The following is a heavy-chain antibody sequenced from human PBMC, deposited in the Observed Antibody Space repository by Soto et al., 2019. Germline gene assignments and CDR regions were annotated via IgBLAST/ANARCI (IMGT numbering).Heavy chain of an antibody. CDR1: GFSLSSHA. CDR3: AKVKYCYVSGGNPPVGY. J-gene: IGHJ4*02. V-gene: IGHV3-23*01. CDR2: ISDSGATS. D-gene: IGHD2-2*01. Sequence: PGGSLRLSCVASGFSLSSHAVSWVRQTPEKGLEWVSSISDSGATSSYADFVKGRFTVSRDNSRNTLYLQMDSLRVEDTAVYYCAKVKYCYVSGGNPPVGYWGQGTVGTAPQ.